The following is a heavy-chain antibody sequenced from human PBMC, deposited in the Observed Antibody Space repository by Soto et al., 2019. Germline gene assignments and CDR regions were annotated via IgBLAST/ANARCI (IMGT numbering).Heavy chain of an antibody. D-gene: IGHD2-8*01. CDR2: ISGSGDTK. CDR1: GFTFSSCS. J-gene: IGHJ4*02. Sequence: LRLSCASSGFTFSSCSMNWVRQAPGKGLEWVSFISGSGDTKYYADSAKGRFTISRDNAKNSLYLQMSSLRDEDTAVYYCAKYCSSDVCFDYWGQGTLVTVSS. V-gene: IGHV3-48*02. CDR3: AKYCSSDVCFDY.